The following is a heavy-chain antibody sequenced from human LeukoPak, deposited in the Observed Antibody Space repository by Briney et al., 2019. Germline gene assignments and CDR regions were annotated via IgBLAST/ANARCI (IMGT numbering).Heavy chain of an antibody. CDR1: GFTLSTYS. D-gene: IGHD3-10*01. V-gene: IGHV3-48*02. Sequence: PGGSLRLSCAASGFTLSTYSLNWVRQGPGKGLEWVSYISSSSSTIHYADSVKGRFTISRDNAKNSLYLQMNSLRDEDTAVYYCARKSSGRGDFWGQGTLVTVSS. CDR2: ISSSSSTI. J-gene: IGHJ4*02. CDR3: ARKSSGRGDF.